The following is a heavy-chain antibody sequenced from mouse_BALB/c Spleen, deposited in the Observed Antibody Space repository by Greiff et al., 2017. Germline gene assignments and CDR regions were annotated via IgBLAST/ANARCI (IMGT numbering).Heavy chain of an antibody. V-gene: IGHV5-9-3*01. CDR3: ARPSGYDGYWYFDV. J-gene: IGHJ1*01. D-gene: IGHD2-2*01. CDR2: ISSGGSYT. Sequence: EVQLVESGGGLVKPGGSLKLSCAASGFTFSSYAMSWVRQTPEKRLEWVATISSGGSYTYYPDSVKGRFTISRDNAKNTLYLQMSSLRSEDTAMYYCARPSGYDGYWYFDVWGAGTTVTVSS. CDR1: GFTFSSYA.